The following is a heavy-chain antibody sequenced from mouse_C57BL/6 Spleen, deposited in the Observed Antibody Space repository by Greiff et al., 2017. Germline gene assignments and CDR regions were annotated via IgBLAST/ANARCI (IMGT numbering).Heavy chain of an antibody. V-gene: IGHV5-12*01. J-gene: IGHJ3*01. CDR2: ISNGGGST. Sequence: DVMLVESGGGLVQPGGSLKLSCAASGFTFSDYYMYWVRQTPEKRLEWVAYISNGGGSTYYPDTVKGRFTISRDNAKNTLYLQMSRLKSEDTAMYYCARDIYYDYDGGAYWGQGTLVTVSA. D-gene: IGHD2-4*01. CDR3: ARDIYYDYDGGAY. CDR1: GFTFSDYY.